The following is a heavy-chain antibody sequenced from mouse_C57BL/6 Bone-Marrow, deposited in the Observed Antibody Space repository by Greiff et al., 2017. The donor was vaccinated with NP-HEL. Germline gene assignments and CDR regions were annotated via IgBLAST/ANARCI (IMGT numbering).Heavy chain of an antibody. V-gene: IGHV1-82*01. CDR3: ARLLRLEDY. CDR2: LNPGDGAT. CDR1: GYAFSSSW. Sequence: VMLVESEPELVKPGASVKISCKASGYAFSSSWMNGVKQRPGRGLEWIGRLNPGDGATNYNGKFKGKATLTADKSSSTAYMQLSSLTSEDSAVYFCARLLRLEDYWGQGTSVTVSS. D-gene: IGHD1-2*01. J-gene: IGHJ4*01.